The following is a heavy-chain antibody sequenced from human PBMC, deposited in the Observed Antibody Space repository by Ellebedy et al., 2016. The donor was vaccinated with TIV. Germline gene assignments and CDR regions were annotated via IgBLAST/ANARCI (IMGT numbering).Heavy chain of an antibody. CDR3: ARELPTTGYALDH. Sequence: GESLKISCAASGFPFRNYWMYWVRQAPGKGLVWVSRIDNVGTNTISADFVKGRFTISRDNAESTLYLQMDNLRAEDTAVYYCARELPTTGYALDHWGQGTLVTVSS. CDR1: GFPFRNYW. V-gene: IGHV3-74*01. CDR2: IDNVGTNT. D-gene: IGHD5-12*01. J-gene: IGHJ4*02.